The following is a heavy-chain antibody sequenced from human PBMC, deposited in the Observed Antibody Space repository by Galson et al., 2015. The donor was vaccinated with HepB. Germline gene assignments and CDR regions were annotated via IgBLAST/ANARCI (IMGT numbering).Heavy chain of an antibody. CDR2: ISYDGSLK. V-gene: IGHV3-30*18. Sequence: SLRLSCAASGFTFSSYGIHWVRQAPGKGLEWVAVISYDGSLKYYADSVKGRFTISRDNSMNTLYLQMNSLRVEDTAVLYCAKDFGGSYSGVDSWGQGTLVTVSS. D-gene: IGHD1-26*01. CDR3: AKDFGGSYSGVDS. J-gene: IGHJ4*02. CDR1: GFTFSSYG.